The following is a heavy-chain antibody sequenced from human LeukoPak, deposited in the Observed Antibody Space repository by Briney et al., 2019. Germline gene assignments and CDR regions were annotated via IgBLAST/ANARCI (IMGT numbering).Heavy chain of an antibody. CDR1: GGTFSSYA. V-gene: IGHV1-69*04. D-gene: IGHD2-21*02. CDR3: ATEAIVVVTARDYWYFDL. J-gene: IGHJ2*01. Sequence: SVKVSCKASGGTFSSYAISWVRQAPGQGLEWMGRIIPILGIPNYAQKFQGRVTITAAKSTTTAYMELSSLRSEDTAVYYCATEAIVVVTARDYWYFDLWGRGTLVTVSS. CDR2: IIPILGIP.